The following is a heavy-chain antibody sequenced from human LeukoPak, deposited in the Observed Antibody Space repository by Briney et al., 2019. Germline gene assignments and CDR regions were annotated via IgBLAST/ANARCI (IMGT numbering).Heavy chain of an antibody. CDR3: AKDGQTYYDFWSGYRAGPSLPG. CDR2: IRYDGSNK. J-gene: IGHJ4*02. Sequence: GGSLRLSCAASGFTFSSYGMHWVRQAPGKGLEWVAFIRYDGSNKYYADSVKGRFTISRDNSKNTLYLQMNSLRAEDTAVYYCAKDGQTYYDFWSGYRAGPSLPGRGQGTLVTVSS. CDR1: GFTFSSYG. D-gene: IGHD3-3*01. V-gene: IGHV3-30*02.